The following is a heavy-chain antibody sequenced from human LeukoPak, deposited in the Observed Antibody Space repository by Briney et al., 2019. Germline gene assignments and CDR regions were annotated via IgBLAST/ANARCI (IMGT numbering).Heavy chain of an antibody. CDR3: ARDGGYGGNFDY. Sequence: TSETLSLTCTVSGGSISSYYWSWIRQPPGKGLEWIGYIYYSGSTNYNPSLKSRVTISVDTSKNQFSLKLSSVTAADTAVYYCARDGGYGGNFDYWGQGALVTVSS. CDR2: IYYSGST. CDR1: GGSISSYY. D-gene: IGHD4-23*01. V-gene: IGHV4-59*01. J-gene: IGHJ4*02.